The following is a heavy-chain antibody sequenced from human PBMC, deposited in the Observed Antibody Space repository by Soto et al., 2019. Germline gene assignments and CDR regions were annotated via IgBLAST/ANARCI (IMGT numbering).Heavy chain of an antibody. CDR3: ATDLRLQYNFDY. CDR1: GGTFSSYA. J-gene: IGHJ4*02. Sequence: ASVKVSCKASGGTFSSYAISWVRQAPGQGLEWMGGIIPIFGTANYAQKFQGRVTITADESTSTAYMELSSLRSEDTAVYYCATDLRLQYNFDYWGQGTLVTVSS. CDR2: IIPIFGTA. D-gene: IGHD4-4*01. V-gene: IGHV1-69*13.